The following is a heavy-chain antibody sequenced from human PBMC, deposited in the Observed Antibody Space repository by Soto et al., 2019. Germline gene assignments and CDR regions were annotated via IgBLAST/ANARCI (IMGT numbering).Heavy chain of an antibody. J-gene: IGHJ4*02. Sequence: GXSVKVSFKASGYTFISFYVHWVRQAPGQGLEWMGLTNPNGGTTAYAQKFQGRVTMTTDTSTSAVYMELSSLRSEDTAVYYCARLATVTPPYYFDYWGQGTLVTVSS. CDR1: GYTFISFY. CDR3: ARLATVTPPYYFDY. D-gene: IGHD4-17*01. CDR2: TNPNGGTT. V-gene: IGHV1-46*01.